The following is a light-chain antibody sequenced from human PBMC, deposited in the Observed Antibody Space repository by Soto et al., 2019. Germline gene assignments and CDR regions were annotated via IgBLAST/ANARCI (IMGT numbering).Light chain of an antibody. CDR1: QSVSSN. CDR2: GAS. J-gene: IGKJ1*01. CDR3: QQYNNWPPWT. V-gene: IGKV3-15*01. Sequence: EIVMTQSPATLSVSPGERATLSCRASQSVSSNLAWYQQKPGQAPRLLMYGASTRATGIPDRFSGSGSGTEFTLTISSLQSEDFAVYYCQQYNNWPPWTFDQGTKVEIK.